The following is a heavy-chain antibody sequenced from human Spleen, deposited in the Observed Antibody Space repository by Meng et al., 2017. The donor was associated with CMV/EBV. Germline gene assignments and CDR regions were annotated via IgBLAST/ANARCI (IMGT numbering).Heavy chain of an antibody. J-gene: IGHJ6*02. CDR3: ARNFAVTDYYGMDV. CDR2: ISGSGGST. CDR1: GFTFSSDA. V-gene: IGHV3-23*01. D-gene: IGHD4-17*01. Sequence: GESLKISCAASGFTFSSDAMSWVRQAPGKGLEWVSAISGSGGSTYYADSVKGRLTISRDNSKNTLYLQMISLRAEDTAVYYCARNFAVTDYYGMDVWGQGTTVTVSS.